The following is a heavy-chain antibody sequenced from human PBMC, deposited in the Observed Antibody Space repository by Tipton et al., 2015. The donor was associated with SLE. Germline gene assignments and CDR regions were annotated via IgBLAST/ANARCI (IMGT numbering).Heavy chain of an antibody. CDR1: GGTFSSYA. V-gene: IGHV1-69*05. D-gene: IGHD7-27*01. J-gene: IGHJ3*02. CDR3: ARTPGDPDAFDI. CDR2: IIPIFGTA. Sequence: QLVQSGAEVRKPGASVKVSCKASGGTFSSYAISWVRQAPGQGLEWMGGIIPIFGTANYAQKFQGRVTITTDESTSTAYMELSSLRSEDTAVYYCARTPGDPDAFDIWGQGTMVTVSS.